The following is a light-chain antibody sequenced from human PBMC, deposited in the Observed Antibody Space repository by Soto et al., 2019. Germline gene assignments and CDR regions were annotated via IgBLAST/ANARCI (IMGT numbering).Light chain of an antibody. CDR2: DAS. CDR1: QSVSSY. J-gene: IGKJ5*01. CDR3: KQSSNWHPIT. Sequence: EIVLTQSPGTLSLSPGERATLSCRASQSVSSYLAWYQQKPGQAPRLLIYDASNRATGIPARFSGSGSGTDFTLTISSLEPEDFAVYYCKQSSNWHPITFGQGTRLEIK. V-gene: IGKV3-11*01.